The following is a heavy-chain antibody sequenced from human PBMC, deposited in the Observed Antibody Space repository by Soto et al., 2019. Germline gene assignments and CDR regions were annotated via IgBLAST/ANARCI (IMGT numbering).Heavy chain of an antibody. V-gene: IGHV3-73*02. D-gene: IGHD2-15*01. CDR1: GFTFGGSA. CDR2: IRSSANNYAT. CDR3: TGWSDWYFDL. Sequence: DVQLVESGGGLVQPGGSLKLSCAASGFTFGGSAMHWVRQASGKGLEWVGRIRSSANNYATAYAASVKGRFTISRDDSKNTVFLQMNSLKTEDTAVYYCTGWSDWYFDLWGRGTLVTVSS. J-gene: IGHJ2*01.